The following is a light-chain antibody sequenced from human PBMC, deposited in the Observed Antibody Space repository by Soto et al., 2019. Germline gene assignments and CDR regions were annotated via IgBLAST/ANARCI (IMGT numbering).Light chain of an antibody. V-gene: IGKV3-20*01. CDR1: QSVSSSY. CDR3: QQYGSSPEP. Sequence: DIVMTQSPLSLPVTPGEPASISCRASQSVSSSYLAWYQQKPGQAPRLLIYGASSRATGIPDRFSVSGSGTDFTLTISRLEPEDFAVYYCQQYGSSPEPFGQGTKVDIK. CDR2: GAS. J-gene: IGKJ1*01.